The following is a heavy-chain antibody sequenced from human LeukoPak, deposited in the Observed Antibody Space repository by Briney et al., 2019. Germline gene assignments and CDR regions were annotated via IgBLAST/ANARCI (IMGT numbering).Heavy chain of an antibody. CDR3: ARDYYGSGKYFDY. V-gene: IGHV4-59*01. Sequence: PSETLSLTCTVSGGSISSYYWSWIRQPPGKGLEWIGYIYYSGSTNYNPSLKSRVTISVDTSKNQFSLKLSSVTAADTAVYYCARDYYGSGKYFDYWGQGTLVTVSS. J-gene: IGHJ4*02. CDR2: IYYSGST. CDR1: GGSISSYY. D-gene: IGHD3-10*01.